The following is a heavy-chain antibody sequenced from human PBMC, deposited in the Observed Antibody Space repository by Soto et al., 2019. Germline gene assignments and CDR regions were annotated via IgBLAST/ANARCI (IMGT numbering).Heavy chain of an antibody. V-gene: IGHV3-74*01. D-gene: IGHD2-2*01. CDR3: ARETFIVVVPAARRFDP. J-gene: IGHJ5*02. CDR2: INSDGSST. Sequence: PGGSLRLSCAASGFTFSSYWMHWVRQAPGKGLVWVSRINSDGSSTSYADSVKGRFTISRDNAKNTLYLQMNSLRAEDTAVYYCARETFIVVVPAARRFDPWGQGTLVTVSS. CDR1: GFTFSSYW.